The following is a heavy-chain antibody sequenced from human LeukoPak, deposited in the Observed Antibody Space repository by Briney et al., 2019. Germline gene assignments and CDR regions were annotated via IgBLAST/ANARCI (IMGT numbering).Heavy chain of an antibody. D-gene: IGHD3-22*01. CDR2: IIPIFGPG. V-gene: IGHV1-69*06. CDR1: GDTFSNYA. J-gene: IGHJ3*02. Sequence: GASVKVSCKASGDTFSNYAINWVRQSPGQGLEWMGGIIPIFGPGNYAQIFQGRVTITADKSTSTVYMDLSSLRSEDTAVYYCARWGDSSGYHGAFDIWGQGTMVTVSS. CDR3: ARWGDSSGYHGAFDI.